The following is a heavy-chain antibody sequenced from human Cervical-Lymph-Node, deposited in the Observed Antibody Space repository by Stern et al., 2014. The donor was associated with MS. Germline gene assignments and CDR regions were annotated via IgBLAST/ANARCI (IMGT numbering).Heavy chain of an antibody. Sequence: QLQLQESGPGLVKPSETVSLTYTVSGGSLTSKYWNWIRQPPGKGLEWIGYIYSDGNTNYNPSLKNRVTISLDTSTNQFSLSLTSVTAADTAVYYCARVTGRGTRQNWFDSWGQGTLLTVSS. D-gene: IGHD1-26*01. CDR1: GGSLTSKY. J-gene: IGHJ5*01. CDR2: IYSDGNT. V-gene: IGHV4-59*01. CDR3: ARVTGRGTRQNWFDS.